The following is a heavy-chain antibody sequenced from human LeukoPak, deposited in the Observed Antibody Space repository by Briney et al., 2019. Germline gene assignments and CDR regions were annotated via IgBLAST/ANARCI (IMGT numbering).Heavy chain of an antibody. CDR2: IGAYNGNT. J-gene: IGHJ4*02. CDR3: ARGPLPYDFWSGPSPFFDY. V-gene: IGHV1-18*01. Sequence: ASVKVSCKASGYTFTSYGISWVRQAPGQGLEWMGWIGAYNGNTNYAQKLQGRVTMTTDTSTSTAYMELRSLRSDDTAVYYCARGPLPYDFWSGPSPFFDYWGQGTLVTVSS. D-gene: IGHD3-3*01. CDR1: GYTFTSYG.